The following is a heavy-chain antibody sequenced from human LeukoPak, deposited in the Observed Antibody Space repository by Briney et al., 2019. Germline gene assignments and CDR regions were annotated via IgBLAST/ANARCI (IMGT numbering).Heavy chain of an antibody. CDR2: IIPILDVT. CDR3: ARGGGVDILTGFQY. Sequence: ASVKVSCKASGGTFTNYAINWVRQAPGQGLEWMGRIIPILDVTNYAQKFQGRVTITADQSTSTAYMELSSLRSEDTAGDYWARGGGVDILTGFQYWGQGTLVTISS. J-gene: IGHJ4*02. CDR1: GGTFTNYA. D-gene: IGHD3-9*01. V-gene: IGHV1-69*04.